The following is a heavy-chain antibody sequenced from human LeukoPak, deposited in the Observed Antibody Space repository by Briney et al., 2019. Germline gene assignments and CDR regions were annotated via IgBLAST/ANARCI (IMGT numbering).Heavy chain of an antibody. D-gene: IGHD6-13*01. CDR3: ARSSNWVPYYYYMDV. CDR2: ISAYNGNT. V-gene: IGHV1-18*01. Sequence: ASVKVSCKASGYTFTSYGISWVRQAPGQGLEWMGWISAYNGNTNYAQKLQGRVTMTTDTSTSTAYMVLRSLRSDDTAVYYCARSSNWVPYYYYMDVWGKGTTVTVSS. J-gene: IGHJ6*03. CDR1: GYTFTSYG.